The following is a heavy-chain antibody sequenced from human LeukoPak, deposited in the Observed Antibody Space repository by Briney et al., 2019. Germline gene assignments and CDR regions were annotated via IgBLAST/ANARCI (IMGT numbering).Heavy chain of an antibody. CDR3: TSRRGYSYGWADY. Sequence: GGSLRLSCAASGFTFSGSAMHWVRQASGKGLEWVGRIRSKANSYATAYAASVKGRFTISRDDSKNTAYLQMNSLKTEDTAVYYCTSRRGYSYGWADYWGQGTLVTVSS. CDR1: GFTFSGSA. D-gene: IGHD5-18*01. CDR2: IRSKANSYAT. V-gene: IGHV3-73*01. J-gene: IGHJ4*02.